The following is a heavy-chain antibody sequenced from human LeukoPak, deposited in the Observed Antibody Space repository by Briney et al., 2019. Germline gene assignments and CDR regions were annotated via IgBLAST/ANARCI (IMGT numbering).Heavy chain of an antibody. Sequence: SETLSLTCTVSGGSISNYHWSWIRQPPGKGPEWIGYIYTSGSTNYNPSLKSRVTISVDTSKNQSSLKLSSVTAADTAVYYCARTGLRSGGGYYYYMDVWGKGTTVTVSS. V-gene: IGHV4-4*09. CDR2: IYTSGST. J-gene: IGHJ6*03. D-gene: IGHD3-16*01. CDR3: ARTGLRSGGGYYYYMDV. CDR1: GGSISNYH.